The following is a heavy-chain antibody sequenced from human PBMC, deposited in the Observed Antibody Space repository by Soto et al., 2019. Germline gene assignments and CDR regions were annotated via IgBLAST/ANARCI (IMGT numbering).Heavy chain of an antibody. CDR3: AKKGSSGYYYFDY. Sequence: PGGSLRLSCAASGVTVSSNYMSWVRQAPGKGLEWVSVIYSGGSTYYADSVKGRFTISRDNSKNTLYLQMNSLRAEDTAVYYCAKKGSSGYYYFDYWGQGTLVTVSS. V-gene: IGHV3-53*01. CDR1: GVTVSSNY. J-gene: IGHJ4*02. CDR2: IYSGGST. D-gene: IGHD3-22*01.